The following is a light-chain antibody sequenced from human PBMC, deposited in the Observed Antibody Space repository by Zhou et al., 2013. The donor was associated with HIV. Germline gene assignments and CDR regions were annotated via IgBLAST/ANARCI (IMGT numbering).Light chain of an antibody. Sequence: AIQMTQSPSSLSASVGDRVTITCRASQDIGNDLGWYQKKPGKAPKLLIYATSSLESGVPSRFSGSGSGTDFSLTISSLQPEDFATYFCQKCNSAPFTFGPGTTVDIK. J-gene: IGKJ3*01. CDR1: QDIGND. V-gene: IGKV1-6*01. CDR3: QKCNSAPFT. CDR2: ATS.